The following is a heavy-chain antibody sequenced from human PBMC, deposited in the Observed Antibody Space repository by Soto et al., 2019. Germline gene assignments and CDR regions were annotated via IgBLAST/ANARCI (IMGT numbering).Heavy chain of an antibody. D-gene: IGHD3-3*01. V-gene: IGHV1-18*01. Sequence: GASVKVSCKASGYTFTSYGISWVRQAPGQGLEWMGWISAYNGNTNYAQKPQGRVTMTTDTSTSTAYMELRSPRSDDTAVYYCASSRGYYDFWSGSYYFDYWGQGTLVTVSS. CDR3: ASSRGYYDFWSGSYYFDY. CDR1: GYTFTSYG. J-gene: IGHJ4*02. CDR2: ISAYNGNT.